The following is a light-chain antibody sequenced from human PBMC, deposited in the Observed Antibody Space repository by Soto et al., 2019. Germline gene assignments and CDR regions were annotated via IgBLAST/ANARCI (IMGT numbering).Light chain of an antibody. Sequence: EIVMTQSPATLSVSPGERATLSCRASQSVSSNLAWYQQKPGQAPRLLIYGASTRATGIPARFSGSGSGTEFTLTINSLQSEDFAVYYCQQYNNWPPLTFGGGTKV. CDR1: QSVSSN. CDR2: GAS. J-gene: IGKJ4*01. CDR3: QQYNNWPPLT. V-gene: IGKV3-15*01.